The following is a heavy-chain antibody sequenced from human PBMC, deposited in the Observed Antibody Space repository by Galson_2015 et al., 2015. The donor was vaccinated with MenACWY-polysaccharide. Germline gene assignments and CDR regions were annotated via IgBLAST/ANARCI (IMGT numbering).Heavy chain of an antibody. D-gene: IGHD6-6*01. CDR1: GFTFSRYG. CDR3: AKDAVPQLQSTSSAFDY. J-gene: IGHJ4*02. V-gene: IGHV3-30*02. Sequence: SLRLSCAASGFTFSRYGMHWVRQAPGKGLEWVSFIRYDGSDKYYTDSVKGRFTISRDNSKNTLYLQMNSLRIEDTAVYYCAKDAVPQLQSTSSAFDYWGQGTLSPSPQ. CDR2: IRYDGSDK.